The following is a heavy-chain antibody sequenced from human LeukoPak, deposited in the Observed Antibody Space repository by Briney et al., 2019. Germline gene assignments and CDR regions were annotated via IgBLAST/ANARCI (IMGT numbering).Heavy chain of an antibody. D-gene: IGHD1-26*01. Sequence: GGSLRLSCAASGFTFSNAWMTWVRQAPGKGLEWVGRIKSKTAGGTIDYAAPVKGRFTISRDDSKNTLYLQMNSLKTEDTAVYYCTTGESMVGSTIHIRWADWGQGTLSPSPQ. V-gene: IGHV3-15*01. J-gene: IGHJ4*02. CDR1: GFTFSNAW. CDR3: TTGESMVGSTIHIRWAD. CDR2: IKSKTAGGTI.